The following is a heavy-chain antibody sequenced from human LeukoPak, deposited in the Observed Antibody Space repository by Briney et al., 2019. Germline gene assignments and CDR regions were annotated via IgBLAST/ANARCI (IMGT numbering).Heavy chain of an antibody. CDR3: ARRISGYYIDY. V-gene: IGHV5-51*01. J-gene: IGHJ4*02. Sequence: GESLKISCRGSGYTFTNYWIGWVRQMPGKGLEWMGIIWPSDSDTRYSPSFQGQVTISADKSISTAYLQWSSLKASDTAIYFCARRISGYYIDYWGQGTLVTVSS. CDR2: IWPSDSDT. D-gene: IGHD1-26*01. CDR1: GYTFTNYW.